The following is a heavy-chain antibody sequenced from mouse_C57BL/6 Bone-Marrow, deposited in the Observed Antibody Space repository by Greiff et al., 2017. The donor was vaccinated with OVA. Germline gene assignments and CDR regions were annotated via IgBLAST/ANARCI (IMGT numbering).Heavy chain of an antibody. J-gene: IGHJ2*01. CDR2: IDPSDSYT. CDR1: GYTFTSYW. V-gene: IGHV1-50*01. Sequence: QVQLQQPGAELVKPGASVKLSCKASGYTFTSYWMQWVKQRPGQGLEWIGEIDPSDSYTNYNQKFKGKATLTVDTSSSTAYMQLSSLTSEDSAVYYCANYYGSRDYFDYWGQGTTLTVSS. CDR3: ANYYGSRDYFDY. D-gene: IGHD1-1*01.